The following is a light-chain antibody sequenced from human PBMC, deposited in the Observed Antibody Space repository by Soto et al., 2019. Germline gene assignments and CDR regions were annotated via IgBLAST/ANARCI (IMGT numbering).Light chain of an antibody. V-gene: IGKV1-39*01. CDR1: QGISTY. Sequence: DIQMTQSPSSLSASVGDRVTITCRASQGISTYLNWYQQKPGKAPKLLIYAASSLQSGVPSRFSGSGSETDFTLTISSLQPEDFATYSSQQGYSTTWTFGEGTKVDIK. CDR2: AAS. CDR3: QQGYSTTWT. J-gene: IGKJ1*01.